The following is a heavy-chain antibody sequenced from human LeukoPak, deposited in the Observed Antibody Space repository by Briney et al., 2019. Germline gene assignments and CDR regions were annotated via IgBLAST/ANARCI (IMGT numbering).Heavy chain of an antibody. J-gene: IGHJ4*02. D-gene: IGHD3-10*01. CDR3: ARDTGYYGSGSYYFDY. Sequence: SETLSLTCTVSGDSISSGDYYWSWIRQPAGKGLEWIGRISSSGSTNYNPSLKSRVTISVDTSKNQFSLKLSSVTAADTAVYYCARDTGYYGSGSYYFDYWGQGTLVTVSS. CDR1: GDSISSGDYY. CDR2: ISSSGST. V-gene: IGHV4-61*02.